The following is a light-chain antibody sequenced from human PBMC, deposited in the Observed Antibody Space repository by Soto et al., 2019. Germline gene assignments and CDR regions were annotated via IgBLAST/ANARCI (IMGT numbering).Light chain of an antibody. CDR1: QNINSQ. V-gene: IGKV1-39*01. J-gene: IGKJ1*01. CDR3: KQTYIIPRT. Sequence: DIQMSQSPPSLSASVGDSVTITCRASQNINSQLNWYQQKPGRAPLLLIYGASTLQSGVPSRFSGRGSGTEFSPTISSLQHEDFASYFCKQTYIIPRTFGQGTKLDIK. CDR2: GAS.